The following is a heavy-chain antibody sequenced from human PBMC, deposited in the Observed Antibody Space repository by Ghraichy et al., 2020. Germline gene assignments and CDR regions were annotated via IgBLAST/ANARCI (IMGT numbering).Heavy chain of an antibody. Sequence: GESLNISCAASGFTFSNYWMHWVRQAPGKGLVWVSRINNDGSSTNYADSVKGRFTISRDNAKNTLYLQMNSLRAEDTAVYYCSRIEVAGTRAFDIWGQGTMVTVSS. CDR2: INNDGSST. CDR3: SRIEVAGTRAFDI. CDR1: GFTFSNYW. V-gene: IGHV3-74*01. D-gene: IGHD6-19*01. J-gene: IGHJ3*02.